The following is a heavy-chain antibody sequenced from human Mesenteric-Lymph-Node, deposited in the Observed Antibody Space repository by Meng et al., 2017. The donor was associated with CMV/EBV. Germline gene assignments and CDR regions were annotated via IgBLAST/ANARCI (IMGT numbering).Heavy chain of an antibody. CDR3: AHLIAAAGAPCEYFQH. CDR1: FSLSASGVG. V-gene: IGHV2-5*02. J-gene: IGHJ1*01. Sequence: FSLSASGVGVGWIRQPPGRALEWLALIYWDDDKRYSPSLKSRLTITKDTPKNQVVLTMANMDPVDTATYYCAHLIAAAGAPCEYFQHWGQGTLVTVSS. CDR2: IYWDDDK. D-gene: IGHD6-25*01.